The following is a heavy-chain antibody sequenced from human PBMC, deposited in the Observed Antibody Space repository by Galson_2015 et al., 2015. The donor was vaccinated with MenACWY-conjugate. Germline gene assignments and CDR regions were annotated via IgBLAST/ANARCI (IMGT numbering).Heavy chain of an antibody. CDR2: IFYTGRT. CDR1: GGSITSVGYY. CDR3: ARHDFGGGVNWFNP. J-gene: IGHJ5*02. Sequence: SETLSLTCTVSGGSITSVGYYWGWVRQPPGKGLEWIGSIFYTGRTYYNPSLKSRVTIFADTSKNQFFLKLTSVTAADTAIFYCARHDFGGGVNWFNPWGQGTLVTVSS. V-gene: IGHV4-39*01. D-gene: IGHD3-3*01.